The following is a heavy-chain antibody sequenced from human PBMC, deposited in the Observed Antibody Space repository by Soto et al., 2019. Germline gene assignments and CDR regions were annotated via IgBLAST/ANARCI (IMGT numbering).Heavy chain of an antibody. J-gene: IGHJ6*02. CDR3: TTSPITLFGVVINYGMDV. CDR1: GFTFSNGW. D-gene: IGHD3-3*01. V-gene: IGHV3-15*01. CDR2: IKSKTYGGRT. Sequence: EVQLVESGGGLVKPGGSLRLSCAASGFTFSNGWMSRVRQDPRKGLAWGGRIKSKTYGGRTDYVAPVKGRFTISRDDSNNTLYLQMNSLKTEDTDVYYCTTSPITLFGVVINYGMDVWVQWTTVTVSS.